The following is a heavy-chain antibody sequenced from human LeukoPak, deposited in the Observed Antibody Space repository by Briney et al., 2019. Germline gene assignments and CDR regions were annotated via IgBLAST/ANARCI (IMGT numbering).Heavy chain of an antibody. CDR1: GFTFSSYW. V-gene: IGHV3-74*01. CDR3: ARVHYGDYVDY. J-gene: IGHJ4*02. Sequence: GGSLRLSCAPSGFTFSSYWMHWVRQAPGKGLVWVSRISSDGTSTSYADSVKGRFPISRDNAKNTLYLQMNSLRAEDTAVYYCARVHYGDYVDYWGQGTLVTVSS. D-gene: IGHD4-17*01. CDR2: ISSDGTST.